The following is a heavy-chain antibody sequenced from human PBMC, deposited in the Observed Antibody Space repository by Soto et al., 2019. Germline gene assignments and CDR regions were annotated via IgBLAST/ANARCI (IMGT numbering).Heavy chain of an antibody. J-gene: IGHJ6*02. CDR2: ISSDGSNE. D-gene: IGHD5-18*01. CDR1: GFTFSTYV. CDR3: ATSLGGYRYGMDV. Sequence: PGGSLRFSCAASGFTFSTYVIHWVRQAPGKGLDWVAVISSDGSNEDYADSVKGRFTISRDTSKNTVYLQMNSLRGDDTAVYYCATSLGGYRYGMDVWGQGTTVTVSS. V-gene: IGHV3-30-3*01.